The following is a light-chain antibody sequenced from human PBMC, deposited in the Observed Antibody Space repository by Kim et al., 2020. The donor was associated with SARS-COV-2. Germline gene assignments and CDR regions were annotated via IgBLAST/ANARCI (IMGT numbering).Light chain of an antibody. V-gene: IGKV3-20*01. CDR3: LHYGNSPRT. CDR1: QWITGSY. CDR2: SAS. Sequence: SPGQRATLSCRARQWITGSYLAWYQQKPGQAPRLLMSSASSRASGIADRFSGSGSGTDFTLTISRLEPEDFAVYYCLHYGNSPRTFGQGTKVDIK. J-gene: IGKJ1*01.